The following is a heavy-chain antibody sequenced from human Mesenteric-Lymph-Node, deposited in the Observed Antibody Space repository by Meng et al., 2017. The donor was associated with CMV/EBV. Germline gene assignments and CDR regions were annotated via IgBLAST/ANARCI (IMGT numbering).Heavy chain of an antibody. Sequence: SGDSISSKSHYWDWIRQPQGKGLEWIGSIYYSGNAYYNPSLKSRVTISVDTSKNQFSLKLSSVTAADTAVYYCARYAPVEPAAAVDHWGQGTLVTVSS. J-gene: IGHJ4*02. CDR3: ARYAPVEPAAAVDH. D-gene: IGHD2-2*01. CDR1: GDSISSKSHY. V-gene: IGHV4-39*01. CDR2: IYYSGNA.